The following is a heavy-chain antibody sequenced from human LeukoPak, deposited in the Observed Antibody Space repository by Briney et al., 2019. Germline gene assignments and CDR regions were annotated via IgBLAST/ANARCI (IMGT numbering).Heavy chain of an antibody. V-gene: IGHV1-69*06. J-gene: IGHJ6*04. Sequence: PRASVKVSCKASGDTFSSYAISWVRQAPGQGLEWMGGIIPIFGTANYAQKFQGRVTITADKSTSTAYMELSSLRSEDTAVYYCARVDEYYYYGMDVWGKGTTVTVSS. CDR1: GDTFSSYA. D-gene: IGHD2-2*03. CDR3: ARVDEYYYYGMDV. CDR2: IIPIFGTA.